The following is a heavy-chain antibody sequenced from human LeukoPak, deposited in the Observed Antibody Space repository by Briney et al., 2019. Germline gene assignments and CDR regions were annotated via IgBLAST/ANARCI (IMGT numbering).Heavy chain of an antibody. J-gene: IGHJ4*02. D-gene: IGHD1-26*01. CDR1: GDSISGYY. CDR3: ARSYSGIPYYFDY. CDR2: IYHSGST. Sequence: PSETLSLTCTVSGDSISGYYWSWIRQPPGKGLEWIGNIYHSGSTNYSPSLKSRVTISVDTSKNQFSLKLSSVTAADTAMYYCARSYSGIPYYFDYWGQGTLVTVSS. V-gene: IGHV4-59*01.